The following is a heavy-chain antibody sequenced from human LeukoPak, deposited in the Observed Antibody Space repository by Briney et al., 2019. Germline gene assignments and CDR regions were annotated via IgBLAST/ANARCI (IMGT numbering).Heavy chain of an antibody. J-gene: IGHJ4*02. CDR1: GGSISSGGYY. D-gene: IGHD6-13*01. CDR2: IYYSGST. CDR3: ARVETIAAAGTVDY. Sequence: SETLSLTCTVSGGSISSGGYYWSWIRQHPGKGLEWTGYIYYSGSTYYNPSLKSRVTISVDTSKNQFSLKLSSVTAADTAVYYCARVETIAAAGTVDYWGQGTLVTVSS. V-gene: IGHV4-31*03.